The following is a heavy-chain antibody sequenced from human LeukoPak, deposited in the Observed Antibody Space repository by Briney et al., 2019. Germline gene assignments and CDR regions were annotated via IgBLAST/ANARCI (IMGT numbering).Heavy chain of an antibody. V-gene: IGHV3-15*01. J-gene: IGHJ4*02. CDR1: GFTFSSYA. CDR3: ITFSMIVVVITD. D-gene: IGHD3-22*01. Sequence: GGSLRLSCAASGFTFSSYALSWVRQAPGKGLEWVGRIKSKTDGGTTDYAAPVKGRFTISRDDSKNTLYLQMNILKTEDTALYYCITFSMIVVVITDWGQGTLVTVSS. CDR2: IKSKTDGGTT.